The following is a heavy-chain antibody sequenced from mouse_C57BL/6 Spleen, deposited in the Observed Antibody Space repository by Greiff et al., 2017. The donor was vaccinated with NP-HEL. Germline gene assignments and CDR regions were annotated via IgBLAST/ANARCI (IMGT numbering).Heavy chain of an antibody. CDR1: GYAFSSYW. J-gene: IGHJ2*01. CDR3: ARGDYYGSSYNYFDY. CDR2: IYPGDGDT. Sequence: VQLQQSGASVKISCKASGYAFSSYWMNWVKQRPGKGLEWIGQIYPGDGDTNYNGKFKGKATLTADKSSSTAYMQLSSLTSEDSAVYFCARGDYYGSSYNYFDYWGQGTTLTVSS. D-gene: IGHD1-1*01. V-gene: IGHV1-80*01.